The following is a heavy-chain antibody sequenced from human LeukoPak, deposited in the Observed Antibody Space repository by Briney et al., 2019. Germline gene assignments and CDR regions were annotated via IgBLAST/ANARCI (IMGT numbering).Heavy chain of an antibody. Sequence: SETLSLTCTMSGASISDYYWSWIRHPPGKGLEWVGHTYYTGATNYSPALKSRVTISVDTSKSQFSLRLSSVTAGDTAVYYCARGVWSLHSGVSIDSWGQGTLVTVSS. V-gene: IGHV4-59*01. CDR1: GASISDYY. CDR3: ARGVWSLHSGVSIDS. CDR2: TYYTGAT. D-gene: IGHD3-10*01. J-gene: IGHJ4*02.